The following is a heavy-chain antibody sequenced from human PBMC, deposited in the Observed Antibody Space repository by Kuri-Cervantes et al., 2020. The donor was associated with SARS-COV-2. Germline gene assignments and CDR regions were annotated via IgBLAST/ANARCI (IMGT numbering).Heavy chain of an antibody. CDR2: ISGSGGST. CDR1: GFTFSSYA. CDR3: AKDPYGGGVTALLDY. V-gene: IGHV3-23*01. D-gene: IGHD3-16*01. J-gene: IGHJ4*02. Sequence: GESLKISCAASGFTFSSYAMSWVRQAPGKGPEWVSAISGSGGSTYYADSVKGRFTISRDNSKNTLYLQMNSLRAEDTAVYYCAKDPYGGGVTALLDYWGQGTLVTVSS.